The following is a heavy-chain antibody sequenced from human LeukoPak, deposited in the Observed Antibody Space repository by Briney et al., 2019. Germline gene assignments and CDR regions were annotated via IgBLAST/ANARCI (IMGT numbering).Heavy chain of an antibody. Sequence: GGSLRLSCVASGFSFSDHWMNWFRQAPGKGLEWVSYISSSSSTIYYADFVKGRFTISRDNAKNSLYLQMYSLRAEDTAVYYCVRDYYDSSDLDYWGQGTLVTVSS. CDR2: ISSSSSTI. CDR3: VRDYYDSSDLDY. D-gene: IGHD3-22*01. CDR1: GFSFSDHW. V-gene: IGHV3-48*01. J-gene: IGHJ4*02.